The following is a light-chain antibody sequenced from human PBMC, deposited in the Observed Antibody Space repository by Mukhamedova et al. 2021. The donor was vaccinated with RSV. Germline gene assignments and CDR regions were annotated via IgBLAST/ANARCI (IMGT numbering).Light chain of an antibody. J-gene: IGLJ2*01. V-gene: IGLV2-18*02. CDR3: NSYTSSSRV. Sequence: VHGRFSGSKSGNTASLAISGLQAEDEADYYCNSYTSSSRVFGGGTKLTVL.